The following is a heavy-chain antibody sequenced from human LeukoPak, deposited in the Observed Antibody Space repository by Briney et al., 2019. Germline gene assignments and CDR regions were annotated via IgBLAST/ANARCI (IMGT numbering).Heavy chain of an antibody. J-gene: IGHJ4*02. CDR3: ARDRTGDHLGY. Sequence: AASVKVSCKASGYTFTSFGISWVRQAPGQGLEWMGRISAYNGNTNYAQKLQGRVTMTTDTSTSTAYMELRSLRSDDTAVYYCARDRTGDHLGYWGQGTLVTVSS. CDR1: GYTFTSFG. V-gene: IGHV1-18*01. CDR2: ISAYNGNT. D-gene: IGHD7-27*01.